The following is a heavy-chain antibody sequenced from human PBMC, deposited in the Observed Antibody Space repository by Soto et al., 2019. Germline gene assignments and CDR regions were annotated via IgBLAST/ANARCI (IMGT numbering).Heavy chain of an antibody. CDR1: GYTFTSYD. J-gene: IGHJ6*02. D-gene: IGHD3-3*01. Sequence: ASVKVSCKASGYTFTSYDINWVRQATGQGLEWMGWMNPNSGNTGYAQKFQGRVTMTRNTSISTAYMELSSLRSEDTAVYYCARGRXKDFWSGYYYYYYGMDVWGQGTTVTVSS. CDR2: MNPNSGNT. V-gene: IGHV1-8*01. CDR3: ARGRXKDFWSGYYYYYYGMDV.